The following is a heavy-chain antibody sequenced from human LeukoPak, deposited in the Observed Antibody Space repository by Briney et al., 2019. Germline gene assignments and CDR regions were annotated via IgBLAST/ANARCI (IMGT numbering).Heavy chain of an antibody. D-gene: IGHD6-6*01. V-gene: IGHV1-46*01. CDR3: ARSSSDDAFDI. Sequence: ASVKVSCKASGYTFTIYYMHWVRQAPGQGLEWMGIINPSGGSTSYAQKFQGRVTMTRDTSTSTVYMELSSLRSEDTAVYYCARSSSDDAFDIWGQGTMVTVSS. CDR1: GYTFTIYY. CDR2: INPSGGST. J-gene: IGHJ3*02.